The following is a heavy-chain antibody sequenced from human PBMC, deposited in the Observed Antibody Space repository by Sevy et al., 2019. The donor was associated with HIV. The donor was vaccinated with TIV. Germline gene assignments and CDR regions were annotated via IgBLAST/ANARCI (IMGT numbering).Heavy chain of an antibody. CDR1: GFTFSSYA. Sequence: GGSLRLSCAASGFTFSSYAMSWVRQAPGKGLEWVSTISGNGGTTYYADSVKGRFTISRDNSKIALFLQMNSLRADDTAVYYCAKYALVSRRWFDPWGQGTLVTVSS. J-gene: IGHJ5*02. CDR2: ISGNGGTT. D-gene: IGHD1-26*01. V-gene: IGHV3-23*01. CDR3: AKYALVSRRWFDP.